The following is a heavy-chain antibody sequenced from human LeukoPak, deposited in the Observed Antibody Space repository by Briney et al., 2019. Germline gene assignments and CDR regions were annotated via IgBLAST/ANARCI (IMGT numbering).Heavy chain of an antibody. Sequence: PSETLSLTCTVSGYSISSGSYWGWIRPPPGKGLEWIGSIHHSGSTYYNPSLKSRVTISVDTSKNQLSLKLSSVTAADTAVYYCARGFRGASFDYWGQGTLVTVSS. CDR3: ARGFRGASFDY. V-gene: IGHV4-38-2*02. D-gene: IGHD1-26*01. CDR2: IHHSGST. CDR1: GYSISSGSY. J-gene: IGHJ4*02.